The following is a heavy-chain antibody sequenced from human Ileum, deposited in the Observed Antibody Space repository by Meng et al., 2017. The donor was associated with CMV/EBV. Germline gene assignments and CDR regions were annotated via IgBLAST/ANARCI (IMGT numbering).Heavy chain of an antibody. CDR3: ARVERLYFYYYGMDV. V-gene: IGHV3-30-3*01. CDR1: GFTFSNYA. CDR2: ISYDGSNK. Sequence: GGSLRLSCVASGFTFSNYALHWVRQAPGKGLEWVALISYDGSNKFYADFVKGRFTISRDDFKDMLFLQMSSLRVEDTGVYYCARVERLYFYYYGMDVWGQGTAVTVSS. D-gene: IGHD2-2*02. J-gene: IGHJ6*02.